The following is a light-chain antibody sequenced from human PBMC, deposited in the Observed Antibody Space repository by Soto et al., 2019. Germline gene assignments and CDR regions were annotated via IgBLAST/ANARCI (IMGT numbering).Light chain of an antibody. J-gene: IGKJ3*01. CDR1: QSVSSN. CDR2: GAS. Sequence: EIVMTQSPATLSVSPGERATRSCRASQSVSSNLAWYQQKPGQAPRLLIYGASTRATGIPARFSGSGSGTEFTLTISSLQSEDFAVYYCQLGFTFGPGNKVDIK. CDR3: QLGFT. V-gene: IGKV3-15*01.